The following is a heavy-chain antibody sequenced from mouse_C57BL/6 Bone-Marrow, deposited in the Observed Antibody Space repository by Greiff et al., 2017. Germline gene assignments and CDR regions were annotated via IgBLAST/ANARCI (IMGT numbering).Heavy chain of an antibody. V-gene: IGHV6-6*01. Sequence: EVKLMESGGGLVQPGGSMKLSCAASGFTFSDAWMDWVRQSPEKGLEWVAEIRNKANNHATYYAESVKGRFTISRDDSKSSVYLQLNSLRAEDTGIYYCTQDYDYDGTFAYWGQGTLVTVSA. CDR3: TQDYDYDGTFAY. CDR1: GFTFSDAW. J-gene: IGHJ3*01. D-gene: IGHD2-4*01. CDR2: IRNKANNHAT.